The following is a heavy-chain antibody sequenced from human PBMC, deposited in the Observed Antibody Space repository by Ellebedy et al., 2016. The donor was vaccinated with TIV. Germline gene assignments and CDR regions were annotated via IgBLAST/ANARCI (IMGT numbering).Heavy chain of an antibody. CDR1: GFNFSTYG. D-gene: IGHD3-10*01. CDR2: ISGSSSYT. V-gene: IGHV3-21*01. J-gene: IGHJ6*03. Sequence: GGSLRLSCAGSGFNFSTYGVNWVRQAPGKGLEWVSFISGSSSYTSYADSVKGRFTISRDNAKNSIYLQVNSLRAEDTAVYHCARNIRGALGIYSYYYMDVWGKGTAVTVSS. CDR3: ARNIRGALGIYSYYYMDV.